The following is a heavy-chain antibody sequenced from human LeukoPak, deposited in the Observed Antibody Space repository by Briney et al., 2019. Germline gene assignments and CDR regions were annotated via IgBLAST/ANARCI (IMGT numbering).Heavy chain of an antibody. J-gene: IGHJ4*02. V-gene: IGHV4-39*07. CDR2: IYYSGST. Sequence: PSETLSLTCTVSGGSISSSSYYWGWIRQPPGKGLEWIGSIYYSGSTYYNPSLKSRVTISVDTSKNQFSLKLRSVTAADTAVYYCARSMLRADYWGQGTLVTVSS. CDR1: GGSISSSSYY. D-gene: IGHD3-10*01. CDR3: ARSMLRADY.